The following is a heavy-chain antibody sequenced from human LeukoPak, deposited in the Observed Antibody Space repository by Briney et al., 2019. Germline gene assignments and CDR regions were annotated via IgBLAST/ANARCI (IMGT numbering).Heavy chain of an antibody. V-gene: IGHV3-30*18. CDR1: GFTFRKHG. J-gene: IGHJ3*02. CDR2: ASSDEINQ. D-gene: IGHD2-2*01. Sequence: GGSLRLSCVMSGFTFRKHGMHWVRQAPGKGLEWVAVASSDEINQNYADSVKGRFIISRDNSKNTLNLQMNNLRTEDTAVYYCAKDREYQLLRAFDIWGQGTMVTVSS. CDR3: AKDREYQLLRAFDI.